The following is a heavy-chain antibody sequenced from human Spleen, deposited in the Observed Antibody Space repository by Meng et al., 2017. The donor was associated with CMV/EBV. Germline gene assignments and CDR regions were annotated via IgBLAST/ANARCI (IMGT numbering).Heavy chain of an antibody. CDR1: GFIFRSYW. D-gene: IGHD2-21*02. V-gene: IGHV3-7*01. CDR3: ARDVTPCVANCYDAFDI. J-gene: IGHJ3*02. Sequence: GESLKISCAASGFIFRSYWMTWVRQAPGKGLEWVANIKRDGSDIHYVDSVKGRFTISRDNAKYSLFLEMNSLRAEDTAVYYCARDVTPCVANCYDAFDIWGQGTTVTVSS. CDR2: IKRDGSDI.